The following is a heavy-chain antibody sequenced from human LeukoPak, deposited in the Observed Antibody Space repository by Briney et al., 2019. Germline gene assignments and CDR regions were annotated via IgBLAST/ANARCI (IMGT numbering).Heavy chain of an antibody. V-gene: IGHV3-7*01. CDR1: GFTFSSYW. Sequence: PGGSLRLSCAASGFTFSSYWMSWVRQAPGKGLEWVANIKQDGSEKYYMDSVKGRFTISRDNAKNSLYLQMNSLRAEDTAVYYCARVPSSGYYYDSSGYSDYWGQGTLVTVSS. J-gene: IGHJ4*02. CDR2: IKQDGSEK. D-gene: IGHD3-22*01. CDR3: ARVPSSGYYYDSSGYSDY.